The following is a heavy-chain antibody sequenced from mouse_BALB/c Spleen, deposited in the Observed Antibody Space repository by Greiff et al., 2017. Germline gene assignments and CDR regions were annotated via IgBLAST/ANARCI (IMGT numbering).Heavy chain of an antibody. CDR2: IWGDGST. CDR1: GFSLTGYG. V-gene: IGHV2-6-7*01. CDR3: ARDRYDRGGAMDY. D-gene: IGHD2-14*01. Sequence: QVQLKQSGPGLVAPSQSLSITCTVSGFSLTGYGVNWVRQPPGKGLEWLGMIWGDGSTDYNSALKSRLSISKDNSKSQVFLKMNSLQTDDTAMYYCARDRYDRGGAMDYWGQGTSVTVSS. J-gene: IGHJ4*01.